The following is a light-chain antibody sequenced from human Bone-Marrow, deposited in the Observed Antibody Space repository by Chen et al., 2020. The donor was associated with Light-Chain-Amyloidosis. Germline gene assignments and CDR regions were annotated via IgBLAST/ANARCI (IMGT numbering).Light chain of an antibody. Sequence: EIVLTQSPGTLSLSPGEGANLSCRASQTISSNYLTWYQQKFGQAPRLLIYGSSSRATGIPDRFTGSGSRTDFALTITRLEPEDLAMYYCQQYGTSPLAFGVGTKVAI. CDR3: QQYGTSPLA. J-gene: IGKJ4*01. V-gene: IGKV3-20*01. CDR2: GSS. CDR1: QTISSNY.